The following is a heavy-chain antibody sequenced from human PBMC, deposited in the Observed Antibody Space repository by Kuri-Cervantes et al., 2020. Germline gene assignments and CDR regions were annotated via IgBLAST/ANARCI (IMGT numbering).Heavy chain of an antibody. V-gene: IGHV3-53*05. CDR3: ARDGVVYAIGDNFDAFDI. CDR1: GFTVSNNY. D-gene: IGHD2-8*02. Sequence: GESLKISCAASGFTVSNNYMSWVRQAPGKGLEYISVIYSGGDTYYADSVKGRFTISRDSSKNTLFLQMNSLRAEDTAVYYCARDGVVYAIGDNFDAFDIWGQGTMVTVSS. CDR2: IYSGGDT. J-gene: IGHJ3*02.